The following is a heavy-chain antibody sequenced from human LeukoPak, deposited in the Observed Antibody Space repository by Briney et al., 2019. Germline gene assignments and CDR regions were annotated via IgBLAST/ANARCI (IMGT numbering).Heavy chain of an antibody. CDR3: SKSAYFREYFDY. J-gene: IGHJ4*02. D-gene: IGHD2-8*01. Sequence: SQTLSLTCAISGDSVSSISATWNWIRQSPSRGLEWLGRTYYRSTWHNDYAASVKSQITINPDTSKNQFFLQLNSVTLEDTAVYYCSKSAYFREYFDYWGQGILVTVSS. CDR2: TYYRSTWHN. V-gene: IGHV6-1*01. CDR1: GDSVSSISAT.